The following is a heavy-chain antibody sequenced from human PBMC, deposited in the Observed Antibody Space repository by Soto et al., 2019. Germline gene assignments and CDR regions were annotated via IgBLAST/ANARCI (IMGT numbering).Heavy chain of an antibody. D-gene: IGHD3-10*01. V-gene: IGHV4-31*03. CDR2: IYYSGST. Sequence: QVQLQESGPGLVKPSQTLSLTCTVSGGSISSGGYYWSWIRQHPGKGLEWIGYIYYSGSTYYNPSLKSRVTISVDTSKNQFSLKLSSVTAADTAVYYCARLWFGELQYYYYGMDVWGQGTTVTVSS. CDR1: GGSISSGGYY. CDR3: ARLWFGELQYYYYGMDV. J-gene: IGHJ6*02.